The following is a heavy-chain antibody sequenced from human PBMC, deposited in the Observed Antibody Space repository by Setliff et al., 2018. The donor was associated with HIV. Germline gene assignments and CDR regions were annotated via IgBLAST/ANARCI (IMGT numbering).Heavy chain of an antibody. V-gene: IGHV1-69*10. CDR2: IIPILGIA. CDR3: ARTDYGGNSGGNYFDY. D-gene: IGHD4-17*01. J-gene: IGHJ4*02. Sequence: ASVKVSCKASGGTFSSYAISWVRQAPGQGLEWMGGIIPILGIANYAQKFQGRVTITADESTSTAYMELSSLRSEDTAVYYCARTDYGGNSGGNYFDYWGQGSLVTVSS. CDR1: GGTFSSYA.